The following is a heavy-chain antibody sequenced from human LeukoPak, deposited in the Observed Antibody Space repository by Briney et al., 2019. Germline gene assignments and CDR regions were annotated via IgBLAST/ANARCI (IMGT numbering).Heavy chain of an antibody. CDR3: ARAYSRESGYDFVFEN. CDR2: IRYDGSTK. V-gene: IGHV3-33*01. J-gene: IGHJ4*02. Sequence: SGGSLRLSCAASGXTFSNYGVHWVRQAPGKGLEWVAVIRYDGSTKYYADSVKGRFTISRDNSKNTVYLEMNSLRAEDTAVYYCARAYSRESGYDFVFENWGQGTLVSVSS. CDR1: GXTFSNYG. D-gene: IGHD5-12*01.